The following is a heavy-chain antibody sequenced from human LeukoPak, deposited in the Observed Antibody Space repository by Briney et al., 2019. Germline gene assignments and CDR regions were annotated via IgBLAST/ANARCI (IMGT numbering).Heavy chain of an antibody. D-gene: IGHD6-6*01. J-gene: IGHJ5*02. CDR3: ARIRLYSSSSYGWFDP. V-gene: IGHV2-70*11. CDR2: IDWDDDK. CDR1: GFSLSTSGMC. Sequence: ESGPALVKSTQTLTLTCTFSGFSLSTSGMCVSWIRQPPGKALEWLARIDWDDDKYYSTSLKTRLTISKDTSKNQVVLTMTNMDPVDTATYYCARIRLYSSSSYGWFDPWGQGTLVTVSS.